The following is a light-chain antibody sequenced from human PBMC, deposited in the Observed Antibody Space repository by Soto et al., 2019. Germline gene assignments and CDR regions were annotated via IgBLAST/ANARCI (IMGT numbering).Light chain of an antibody. J-gene: IGLJ3*02. Sequence: QSVLTQPPSVSAAPGQKVTISCSGSSSNIGNNYVSWYQQLPRTAPKLLIYENNKRPSGIPDRFSGSKSGTSATLGITGLQTGDEADYYCGTWDSSLSSWVFGGGTKVTVL. CDR1: SSNIGNNY. V-gene: IGLV1-51*02. CDR3: GTWDSSLSSWV. CDR2: ENN.